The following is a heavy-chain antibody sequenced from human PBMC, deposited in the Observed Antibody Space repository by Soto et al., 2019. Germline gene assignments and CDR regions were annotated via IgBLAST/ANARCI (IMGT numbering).Heavy chain of an antibody. CDR2: IYYSGIT. D-gene: IGHD2-8*02. CDR3: ARGGGVYYFDY. CDR1: GGSIRSYY. J-gene: IGHJ4*02. Sequence: SETLCLTCTVAGGSIRSYYLSWIRQPPGKGLEWIGYIYYSGITDYNPSLKSRVTISVDTSKSQFSLKLSSVTAADTAVYYCARGGGVYYFDYWGQGTLVTVCS. V-gene: IGHV4-59*01.